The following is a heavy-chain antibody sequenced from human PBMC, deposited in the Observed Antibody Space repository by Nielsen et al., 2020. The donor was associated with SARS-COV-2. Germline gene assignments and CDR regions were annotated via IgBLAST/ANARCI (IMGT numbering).Heavy chain of an antibody. D-gene: IGHD1-1*01. CDR1: GFTFDDYA. V-gene: IGHV3-9*01. J-gene: IGHJ3*02. Sequence: SLKISCAASGFTFDDYAMHWVRQAPGKGLEWVSGISWNSGNIGYADSVKGRFTISRDNAKNSLYLQMNSLRAEDTALYYCAKLKVLENDAFDIWGQGTMVTVSS. CDR2: ISWNSGNI. CDR3: AKLKVLENDAFDI.